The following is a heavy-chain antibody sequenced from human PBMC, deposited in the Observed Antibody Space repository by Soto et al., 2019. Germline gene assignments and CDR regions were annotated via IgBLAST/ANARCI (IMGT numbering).Heavy chain of an antibody. J-gene: IGHJ5*02. D-gene: IGHD3-10*01. CDR3: ARTLWFGELLRVGWFDP. CDR2: ISAYNGNT. Sequence: QVQLVQSGAEVKKPGASVKVSCKASGYTFTSYGISWVRQAPGQGLEWMGWISAYNGNTNYAQKLQGRVTMTTDTSTSRAYMELRSLRSDDTAVYYCARTLWFGELLRVGWFDPWGQGTLVTVSS. CDR1: GYTFTSYG. V-gene: IGHV1-18*01.